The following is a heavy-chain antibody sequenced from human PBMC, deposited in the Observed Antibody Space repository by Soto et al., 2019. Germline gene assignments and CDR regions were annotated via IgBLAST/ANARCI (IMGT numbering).Heavy chain of an antibody. CDR3: ARGLRIAARVFDC. CDR2: ISSSRTYT. CDR1: GFIFSDYY. J-gene: IGHJ4*02. V-gene: IGHV3-11*06. D-gene: IGHD6-6*01. Sequence: QEQLVESGGGLVKPGESLRLSCAASGFIFSDYYMSWIRQAPGKGLEWVSYISSSRTYTNYADPVKGRFTISRDNAKNSLYLQMNSLRAEDTAVYYCARGLRIAARVFDCWGQGTQVTVSS.